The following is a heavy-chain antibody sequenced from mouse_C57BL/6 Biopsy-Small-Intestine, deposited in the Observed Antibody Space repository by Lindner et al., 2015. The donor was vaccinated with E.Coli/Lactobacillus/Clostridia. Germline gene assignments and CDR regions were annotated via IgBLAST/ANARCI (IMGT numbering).Heavy chain of an antibody. CDR3: VRGKLERRLDAFDV. Sequence: SVKVSCKVSGYTLTEFCMHWVRQVPGKGLEWMGGFDPEDDETFYAHKFQGRVTMTEDTSTDTAYMELNSLTSEDTAVYYCVRGKLERRLDAFDVWGQGTRVTVSS. J-gene: IGHJ1*01. V-gene: IGHV1S46*01. CDR1: GYTLTEFC. CDR2: FDPEDDET. D-gene: IGHD1-2*01.